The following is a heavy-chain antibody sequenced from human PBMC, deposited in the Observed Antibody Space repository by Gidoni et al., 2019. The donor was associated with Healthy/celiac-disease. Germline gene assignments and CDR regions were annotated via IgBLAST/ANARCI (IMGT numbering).Heavy chain of an antibody. CDR2: ISSSSSYI. J-gene: IGHJ5*02. CDR3: ASTNDMVRGAFDP. V-gene: IGHV3-21*01. Sequence: EVQLVESGGGLVTPGGSLRLSCAASGFTFSSYSMNWVRQAPGKGLEWVSSISSSSSYIYYADSVKGRFTISRDNAKNSMYLQMNSLRAEDTAVYYCASTNDMVRGAFDPWGQGTLVTVSS. CDR1: GFTFSSYS. D-gene: IGHD3-10*01.